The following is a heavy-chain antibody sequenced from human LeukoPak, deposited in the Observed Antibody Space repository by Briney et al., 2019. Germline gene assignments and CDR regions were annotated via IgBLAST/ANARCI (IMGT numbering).Heavy chain of an antibody. D-gene: IGHD7-27*01. CDR2: IRYDGSNK. V-gene: IGHV3-30*02. CDR3: AKVGARGSSTGWLDP. Sequence: GGSLRLSCAASGFTFSSYGMHWVRQAPGKGLEWVAFIRYDGSNKYYADSVKGRFTISRDNSKNTLYLQMNSLRAEDTAVYYCAKVGARGSSTGWLDPWGQGTLVTVSS. CDR1: GFTFSSYG. J-gene: IGHJ5*02.